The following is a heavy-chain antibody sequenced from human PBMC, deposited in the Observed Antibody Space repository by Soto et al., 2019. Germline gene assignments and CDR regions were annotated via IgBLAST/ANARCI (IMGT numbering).Heavy chain of an antibody. Sequence: GGSLRLSCAASGFTFSSYAMSWVRQAPGEGLEWVSAISGSGGSTYYADSVKGRFTISRDNSKNTLYLQMNSLRAEDTAVYYCAKDFNYDFWSGYFDYWAREPWSPSPQ. V-gene: IGHV3-23*01. CDR3: AKDFNYDFWSGYFDY. J-gene: IGHJ4*02. CDR1: GFTFSSYA. D-gene: IGHD3-3*01. CDR2: ISGSGGST.